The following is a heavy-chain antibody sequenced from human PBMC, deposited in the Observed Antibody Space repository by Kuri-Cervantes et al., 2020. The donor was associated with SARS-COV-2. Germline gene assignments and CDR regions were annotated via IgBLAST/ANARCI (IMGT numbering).Heavy chain of an antibody. J-gene: IGHJ4*02. V-gene: IGHV3-30-3*01. D-gene: IGHD5-18*01. CDR1: GFTFSSYA. CDR3: ARNPARSSRGYSYGYFDY. Sequence: GGSLRLSCAASGFTFSSYAMHWVRQAPGKGLEWVAVISYDGSNKYYADSVKGRFTISRDNSKNTLYLQMNSLRAEDTAVYYCARNPARSSRGYSYGYFDYWGQGTLVTVSS. CDR2: ISYDGSNK.